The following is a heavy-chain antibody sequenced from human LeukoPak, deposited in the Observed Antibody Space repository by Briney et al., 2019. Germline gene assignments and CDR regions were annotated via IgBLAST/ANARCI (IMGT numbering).Heavy chain of an antibody. CDR3: ARPLGNGYSYWYFDL. CDR1: GGSFRGYY. J-gene: IGHJ2*01. Sequence: PSETLSLTCAVYGGSFRGYYWSWIRQPPRKGLEGIGYIYYSWSTNYNPSLKSRVTISIDTSKNQLSLKLSSVTAADTAVYYCARPLGNGYSYWYFDLWGRGTLVTVSS. CDR2: IYYSWST. V-gene: IGHV4-59*01. D-gene: IGHD3-22*01.